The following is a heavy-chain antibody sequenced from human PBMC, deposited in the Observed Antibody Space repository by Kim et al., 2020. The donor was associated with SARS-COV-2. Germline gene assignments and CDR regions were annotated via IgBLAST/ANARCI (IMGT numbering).Heavy chain of an antibody. V-gene: IGHV4-39*07. D-gene: IGHD1-1*01. CDR2: IHYSGST. J-gene: IGHJ4*02. CDR3: ARDTANWAIDY. CDR1: GGSISDGSYF. Sequence: SETLSLTCTVSGGSISDGSYFWGWIRQPPGKDLEWIGSIHYSGSTSYNPSLNSRVTISLDTSKSQFSLKLSSVTAADTAVYYCARDTANWAIDYWGQGTL.